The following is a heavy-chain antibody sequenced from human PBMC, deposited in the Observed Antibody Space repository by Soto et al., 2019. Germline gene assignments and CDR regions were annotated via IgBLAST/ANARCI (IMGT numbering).Heavy chain of an antibody. D-gene: IGHD6-25*01. CDR1: GYTFATYD. Sequence: QVQLVQSGAEVKKPGASVKVSCNASGYTFATYDFAWVRQATGQGLEWMGWMNPNTGNTGYAQAFRGRVTMTRNTSITTAYMELSSLRSEDTAVYFCARRKERSGPYYLDYWGQGTLVTVSS. J-gene: IGHJ4*02. V-gene: IGHV1-8*01. CDR3: ARRKERSGPYYLDY. CDR2: MNPNTGNT.